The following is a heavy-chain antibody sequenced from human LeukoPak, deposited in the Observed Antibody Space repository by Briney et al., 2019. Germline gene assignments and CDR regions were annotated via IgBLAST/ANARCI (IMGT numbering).Heavy chain of an antibody. CDR3: ARDSRLIYYYDSSGHFDY. J-gene: IGHJ4*02. V-gene: IGHV4-4*07. D-gene: IGHD3-22*01. CDR2: IYTSGST. CDR1: GGSISSYY. Sequence: PSETLSLTCTVSGGSISSYYWSWIRQPAGKGLEWIGRIYTSGSTDYNPSLKSRVTMSVDTSKNQFSLKLSSVTAADTAVYYCARDSRLIYYYDSSGHFDYWGQGTLVTVSS.